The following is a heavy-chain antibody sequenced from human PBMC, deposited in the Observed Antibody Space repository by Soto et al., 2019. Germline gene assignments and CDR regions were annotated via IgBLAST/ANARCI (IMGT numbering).Heavy chain of an antibody. CDR2: IYSGGSA. CDR3: ERVSGDKDFDI. D-gene: IGHD7-27*01. J-gene: IGHJ3*02. V-gene: IGHV3-53*01. Sequence: GGSLRLSCAASGFTVSSNYMSWVRQAPGKGLEWVSVIYSGGSASYADSVKGRFTISRDNSKNTLYLQMNSLRAVDTSVYYGERVSGDKDFDIWGQGTMVTVSS. CDR1: GFTVSSNY.